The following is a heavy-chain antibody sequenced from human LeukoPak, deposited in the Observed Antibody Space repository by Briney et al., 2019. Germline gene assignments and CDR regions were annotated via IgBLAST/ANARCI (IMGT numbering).Heavy chain of an antibody. CDR1: GFTVSGNY. CDR3: ARASHSSSWYYFGY. CDR2: IYSGGST. D-gene: IGHD6-13*01. J-gene: IGHJ4*02. Sequence: GGSLRLSCAASGFTVSGNYMSWVRQAPGKGLEWVSIIYSGGSTYYADSVKGRFTISRDNSKNTLYLQMNSLRAEDTAVYYCARASHSSSWYYFGYWGQGTLVTVSS. V-gene: IGHV3-66*02.